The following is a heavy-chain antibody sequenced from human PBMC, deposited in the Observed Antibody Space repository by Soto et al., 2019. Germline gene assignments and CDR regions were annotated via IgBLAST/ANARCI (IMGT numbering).Heavy chain of an antibody. V-gene: IGHV3-23*01. D-gene: IGHD1-1*01. CDR3: AQDSTSYNGVYDPFDI. J-gene: IGHJ3*02. Sequence: EVQLLESGGGLVQPGGSLRLSCEASGFIFSTYAMSWVRQGPGKGLEWVSVIGGEAVSTNFADSVKGRCTVARDNSKNSVYLQLDSLRDDDTAVYYCAQDSTSYNGVYDPFDIWGRGTMVTVSS. CDR2: IGGEAVST. CDR1: GFIFSTYA.